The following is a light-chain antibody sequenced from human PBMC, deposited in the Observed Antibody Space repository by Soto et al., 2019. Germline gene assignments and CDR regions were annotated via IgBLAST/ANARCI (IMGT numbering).Light chain of an antibody. Sequence: EIVLTQSPATLSVSLGDSATLSCRASQSVSLSLAWYQMRPGQPPRLLIYGASTRATDIPARFSGSGSGTDFTLTISSLQSEYLAVYFCQQYHIWPSWTFGPGTKADIK. CDR2: GAS. V-gene: IGKV3-15*01. CDR3: QQYHIWPSWT. CDR1: QSVSLS. J-gene: IGKJ1*01.